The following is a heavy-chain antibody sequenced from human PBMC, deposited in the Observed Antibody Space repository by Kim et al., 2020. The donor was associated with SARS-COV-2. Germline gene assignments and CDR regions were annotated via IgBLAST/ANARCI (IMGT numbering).Heavy chain of an antibody. V-gene: IGHV3-11*06. CDR2: ISSSSSYT. Sequence: GGSLRLSCAASGFTFSDYYMSWIRQAPGKGLEWVSYISSSSSYTNYADSVKGRFTISRDNAKNSLYLQMNSLRAEDTAVYYCASWGNYYDSSSDAFDIWGQGTMVTVSS. D-gene: IGHD3-22*01. J-gene: IGHJ3*02. CDR1: GFTFSDYY. CDR3: ASWGNYYDSSSDAFDI.